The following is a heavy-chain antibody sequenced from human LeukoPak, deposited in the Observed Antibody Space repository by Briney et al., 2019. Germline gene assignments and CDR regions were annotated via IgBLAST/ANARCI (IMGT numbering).Heavy chain of an antibody. CDR2: ISGSGGST. CDR3: ARGLLSDFWSGYYTGAYYYGMDV. Sequence: GGSLRLSCAASGFTFSSYAMSWVRQAPGKGLEWVSAISGSGGSTYYADSVKGRFTISRDNSKNTLYLQMGSLRAEDMAVYYCARGLLSDFWSGYYTGAYYYGMDVWGQGTTVTVSS. V-gene: IGHV3-23*01. J-gene: IGHJ6*02. D-gene: IGHD3-3*01. CDR1: GFTFSSYA.